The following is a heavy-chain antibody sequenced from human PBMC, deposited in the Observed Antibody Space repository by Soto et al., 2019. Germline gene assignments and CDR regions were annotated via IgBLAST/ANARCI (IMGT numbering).Heavy chain of an antibody. CDR1: GGSISSYY. D-gene: IGHD2-2*01. V-gene: IGHV4-4*07. J-gene: IGHJ4*02. Sequence: SETLSLTCTVSGGSISSYYWSWIRQPAGRGLEWIGRIYTSGSTNYNPSLKSRVTMSVDTSKNQFSLKLSSVTAADTAVYYCARGACSSTSCHFGFDYWGQGTLVTVSS. CDR2: IYTSGST. CDR3: ARGACSSTSCHFGFDY.